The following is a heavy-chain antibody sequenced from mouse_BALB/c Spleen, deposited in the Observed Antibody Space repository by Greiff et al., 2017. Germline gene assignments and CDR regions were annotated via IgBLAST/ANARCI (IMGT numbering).Heavy chain of an antibody. D-gene: IGHD6-1*01. V-gene: IGHV5-6-3*01. Sequence: EVKLVESGGGLVQPGGSLKLSCAASGFTFSSYGMSWVRQTPDKRLELVATINSNGGSTYYPDSVKGRFTISRDNAKNTLYLQMSSLKSEDTAMYYCARPLYYFDYWAKAPLSQSPQ. CDR3: ARPLYYFDY. CDR1: GFTFSSYG. CDR2: INSNGGST. J-gene: IGHJ2*01.